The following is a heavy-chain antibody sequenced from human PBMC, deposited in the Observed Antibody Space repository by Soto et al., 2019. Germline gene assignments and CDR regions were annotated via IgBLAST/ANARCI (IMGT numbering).Heavy chain of an antibody. CDR1: GYSFTSLD. CDR2: MQPSTGRT. CDR3: ARGVSAGVDY. D-gene: IGHD1-26*01. V-gene: IGHV1-8*01. Sequence: SVKVSCKASGYSFTSLDINWVRQTAGQGLEWMGWMQPSTGRTGYAQKFQGRVTMTRDTSINTAYMELTTLTSDDTAFYYCARGVSAGVDYWGQGTLVTVSS. J-gene: IGHJ4*02.